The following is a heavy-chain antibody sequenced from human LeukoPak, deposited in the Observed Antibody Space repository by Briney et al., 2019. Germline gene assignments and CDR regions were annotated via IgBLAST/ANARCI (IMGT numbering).Heavy chain of an antibody. Sequence: GGSLRLSCTASGFTFSSYTMNWVRQAPGKGLEWVSSISGGSSSIYYADSVKGRFTISRDNAKNSLYLQMHSLRADDTAVYYCASRTYLAYWGQGTLVTVSS. J-gene: IGHJ4*02. CDR1: GFTFSSYT. CDR2: ISGGSSSI. V-gene: IGHV3-48*04. CDR3: ASRTYLAY.